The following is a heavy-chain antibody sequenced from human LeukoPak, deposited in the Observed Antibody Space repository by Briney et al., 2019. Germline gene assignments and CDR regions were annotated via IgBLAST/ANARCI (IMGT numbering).Heavy chain of an antibody. CDR2: IDSYGTT. D-gene: IGHD2-8*02. CDR1: GVSIASYS. CDR3: ARSRGWWALDY. J-gene: IGHJ4*02. V-gene: IGHV4-39*07. Sequence: SETLSLTCAVSGVSIASYSCHWIRQPPGKGLEDVAAIDSYGTTYYNPSLRSRLNIAVDPSKNQCSLRLNSVTAADTAVYYCARSRGWWALDYWGPGTLVAVSS.